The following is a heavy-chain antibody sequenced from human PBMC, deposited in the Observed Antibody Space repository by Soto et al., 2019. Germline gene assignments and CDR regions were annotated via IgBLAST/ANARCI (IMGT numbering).Heavy chain of an antibody. V-gene: IGHV5-51*01. D-gene: IGHD4-17*01. CDR1: GYSFTSYW. J-gene: IGHJ6*02. Sequence: GESLKISCKGSGYSFTSYWIGWVRQMPGKGLEWMGIIYPGDSDTRYSPSFQGQVTISADKSIGTAYLQWSSLKASDTAMYYCARTLVTTNYYYYGMDVWGQGTTVTVSS. CDR3: ARTLVTTNYYYYGMDV. CDR2: IYPGDSDT.